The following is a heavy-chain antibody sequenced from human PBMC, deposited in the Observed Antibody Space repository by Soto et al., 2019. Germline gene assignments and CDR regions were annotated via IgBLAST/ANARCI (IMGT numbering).Heavy chain of an antibody. Sequence: GGSLRLSCAASGFTLSDHYMDWVRQAPGKGLEWVGRTRNKANSYTTEYAASVKGRFTISRDDSENSLCLQMNSLKTDDTAVYYCTGGAGEDQELEGYYYGLDVWGRGTTVTVSS. J-gene: IGHJ6*02. D-gene: IGHD3-10*01. CDR1: GFTLSDHY. CDR2: TRNKANSYTT. CDR3: TGGAGEDQELEGYYYGLDV. V-gene: IGHV3-72*01.